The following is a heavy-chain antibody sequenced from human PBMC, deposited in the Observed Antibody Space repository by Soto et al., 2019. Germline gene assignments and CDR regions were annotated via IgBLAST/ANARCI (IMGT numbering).Heavy chain of an antibody. V-gene: IGHV3-23*01. CDR3: AKSSNWNIDAFEI. CDR2: ISGTGDNT. J-gene: IGHJ3*02. D-gene: IGHD1-1*01. Sequence: GGSLRLSCAASGVTFSVSAMSWVRQAPGKGLEWVSAISGTGDNTYYAGSVKGRFTISTDNAKNTLNLQMHSLRVEDTAVYYCAKSSNWNIDAFEIWGPGTLVTVSS. CDR1: GVTFSVSA.